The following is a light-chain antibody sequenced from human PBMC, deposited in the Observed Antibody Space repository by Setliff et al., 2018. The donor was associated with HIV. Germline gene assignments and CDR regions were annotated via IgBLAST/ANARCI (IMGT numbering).Light chain of an antibody. Sequence: QSALTQPRSVSGSPGQSVTISCTGPSSDVGGYNYVSWYQQHPGKAPKVIIFDVSKRPSGVPDRFSGSKSGNTASLTISGLQAEDEAVYHCCSYTGRYSWVFGGGTKATV. CDR3: CSYTGRYSWV. J-gene: IGLJ3*02. CDR2: DVS. CDR1: SSDVGGYNY. V-gene: IGLV2-11*01.